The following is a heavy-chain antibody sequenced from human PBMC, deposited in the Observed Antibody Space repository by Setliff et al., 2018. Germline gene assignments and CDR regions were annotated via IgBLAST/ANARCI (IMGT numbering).Heavy chain of an antibody. CDR1: GVSINSLAW. Sequence: SETLSLTCAVSGVSINSLAWWSWVRQPPGRGLEWIGEIYHDGNPIYNPSAVHYTPSLKSRVSISVDKSKTQFSLKWPSVTAADTAEYYWAGGGGGYHSDFWGPGILVTVSS. J-gene: IGHJ4*02. D-gene: IGHD3-16*01. V-gene: IGHV4-4*02. CDR2: IYHDGNP. CDR3: AGGGGGYHSDF.